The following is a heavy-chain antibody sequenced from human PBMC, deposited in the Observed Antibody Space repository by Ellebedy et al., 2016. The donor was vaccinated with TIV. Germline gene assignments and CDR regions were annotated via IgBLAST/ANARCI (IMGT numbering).Heavy chain of an antibody. Sequence: MPSETLSLTCTVSGGSIRSSSYYWGWIRQPVGKGLEWIGRIYSSGSPNHNYNLSLKSRVTMSVDTSKNQFSLNLTSVTAADTAVYYCARDKFSDARPGFDVFDIWGQGTMVTVSS. CDR2: IYSSGSP. D-gene: IGHD3/OR15-3a*01. CDR1: GGSIRSSSYY. J-gene: IGHJ3*02. V-gene: IGHV4-61*02. CDR3: ARDKFSDARPGFDVFDI.